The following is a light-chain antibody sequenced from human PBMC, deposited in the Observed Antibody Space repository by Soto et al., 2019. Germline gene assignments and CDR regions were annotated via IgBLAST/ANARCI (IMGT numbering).Light chain of an antibody. Sequence: DIVMTQSPDSLAVSLGEGATINCKSSQSVLYSTNNKNYLGWYQQKPGQPPKPLIYWASTRESGVPDRLSGSPSGSDFTITISTLHADDVALYDYQQDYCTPYTFGQGTKLDSK. CDR3: QQDYCTPYT. CDR1: QSVLYSTNNKNY. J-gene: IGKJ2*01. V-gene: IGKV4-1*01. CDR2: WAS.